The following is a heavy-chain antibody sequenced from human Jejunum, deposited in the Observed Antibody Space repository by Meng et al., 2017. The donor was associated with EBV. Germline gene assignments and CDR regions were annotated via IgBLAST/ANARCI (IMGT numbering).Heavy chain of an antibody. CDR3: AKVRVGGTTLGWFDP. V-gene: IGHV1-3*04. CDR2: INTGNGDT. D-gene: IGHD1/OR15-1a*01. J-gene: IGHJ5*02. CDR1: GYIFTSYA. Sequence: HVQLVKLGAEVKKPGASGKVSCKASGYIFTSYAIHWLRQAPGQRPEWMGWINTGNGDTKYSQKFQCRVTITRDISASTVYMDLSSLRSEDSGVYYCAKVRVGGTTLGWFDPWGQGTLVTVSS.